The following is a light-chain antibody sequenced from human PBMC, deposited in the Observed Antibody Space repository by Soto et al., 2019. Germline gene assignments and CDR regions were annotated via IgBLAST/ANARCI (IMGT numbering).Light chain of an antibody. CDR1: SSDVGGYNY. CDR2: EVS. V-gene: IGLV2-14*01. J-gene: IGLJ2*01. CDR3: SSYRSSSTRAVV. Sequence: QSVLTQPASVSGSPGQSITISCTGTSSDVGGYNYVSWYQQYPGKAPKLLIYEVSNRPSGVSNRLSGSKSGNTASLTISGLQAEDEADYYCSSYRSSSTRAVVFGGGTKLTVL.